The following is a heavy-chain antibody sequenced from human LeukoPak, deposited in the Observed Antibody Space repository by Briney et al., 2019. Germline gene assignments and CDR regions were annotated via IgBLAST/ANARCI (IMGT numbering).Heavy chain of an antibody. CDR3: ATESYSGSYLYAFDI. Sequence: ASVQVSCKASGYTFTSYGISWVRQAPGQGLEWMGWISAYNGNTNYAQKLQGRVTMTTDTSTSTAYMELSSLRSEDTAVYYCATESYSGSYLYAFDIWGQGTMVTASS. D-gene: IGHD1-26*01. J-gene: IGHJ3*02. CDR1: GYTFTSYG. CDR2: ISAYNGNT. V-gene: IGHV1-18*01.